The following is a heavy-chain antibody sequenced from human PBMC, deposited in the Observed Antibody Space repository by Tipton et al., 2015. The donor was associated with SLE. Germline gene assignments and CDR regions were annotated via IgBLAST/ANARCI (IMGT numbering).Heavy chain of an antibody. J-gene: IGHJ5*02. CDR3: ANLGVGEDP. CDR2: IYYSGST. Sequence: TLSLTCTVSGGSISSSSYYWGWIRQPPGKGLEWIGGIYYSGSTYYNPSLKSRVTISVDTSKNQFSLKLSSVTAADTAVYYCANLGVGEDPWGQGTLVTVSS. CDR1: GGSISSSSYY. D-gene: IGHD3-16*01. V-gene: IGHV4-39*07.